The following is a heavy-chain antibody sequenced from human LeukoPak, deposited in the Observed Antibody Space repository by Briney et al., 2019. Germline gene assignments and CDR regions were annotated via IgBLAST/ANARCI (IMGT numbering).Heavy chain of an antibody. CDR2: INPSGGST. D-gene: IGHD3-22*01. CDR3: ASTSRYYDSSGWWDY. V-gene: IGHV1-46*01. J-gene: IGHJ4*02. Sequence: ASVKVSCKASGGTFSSYAISWVRQAPGQGLEWMGIINPSGGSTSYAQKFQGRVTMTRDMSTSTVYMELSSLRSEDTAVYYCASTSRYYDSSGWWDYWGQGTLVTVSS. CDR1: GGTFSSYA.